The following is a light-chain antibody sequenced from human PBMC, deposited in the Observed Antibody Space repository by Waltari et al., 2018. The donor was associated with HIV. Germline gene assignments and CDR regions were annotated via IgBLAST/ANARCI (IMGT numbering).Light chain of an antibody. CDR3: QPSYDTPYP. Sequence: DIQMTQSPSSLSASVGDRVTITCRASQNIRNYLNWYQLKPGKAPKLLMYAVSTLQSGVPSRFSGSTSGTDFTLTISGLHPEDFSTYYCQPSYDTPYPFGPGTNLEIK. J-gene: IGKJ2*01. CDR2: AVS. CDR1: QNIRNY. V-gene: IGKV1-39*01.